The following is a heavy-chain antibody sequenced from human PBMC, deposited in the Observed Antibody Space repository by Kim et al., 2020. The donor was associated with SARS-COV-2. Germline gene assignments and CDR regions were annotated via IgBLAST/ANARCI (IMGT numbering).Heavy chain of an antibody. Sequence: GGSLRLSCAASGFTFSSYAMHWVRQAPGKGLEWVAVISYDGSNKYYADSVKGRFTISRDNSKNTLYLQMNSLRAEDTAVYYCARSIAGIYYYGMDVWGQGTTVTVSS. D-gene: IGHD6-6*01. V-gene: IGHV3-30-3*01. CDR2: ISYDGSNK. J-gene: IGHJ6*02. CDR3: ARSIAGIYYYGMDV. CDR1: GFTFSSYA.